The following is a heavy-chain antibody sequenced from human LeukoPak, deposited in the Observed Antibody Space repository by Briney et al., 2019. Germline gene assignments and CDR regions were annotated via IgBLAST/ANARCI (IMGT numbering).Heavy chain of an antibody. V-gene: IGHV1-2*02. CDR1: GYTFTGYY. CDR2: INPKSGGT. Sequence: ASVKVSCKASGYTFTGYYMHWVRQAPGQGLEWMGWINPKSGGTNYAQKFQGRVTMTRDTSISTTYMELSRLRSDDTAVYYCARDLGISGWYAPPLGYFDYWGQGTLVTVSS. J-gene: IGHJ4*02. D-gene: IGHD6-19*01. CDR3: ARDLGISGWYAPPLGYFDY.